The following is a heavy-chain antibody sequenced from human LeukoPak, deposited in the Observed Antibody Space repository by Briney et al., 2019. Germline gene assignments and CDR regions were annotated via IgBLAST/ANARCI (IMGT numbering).Heavy chain of an antibody. CDR1: GFTCSSYW. Sequence: GGSLRLSCAASGFTCSSYWMHWVRQAPGKGLVWVSRINSDGSSTSYADSVKGRFTISRDNAKNTLYLQMNSLRAEDTAVYYCARQGTIAAAEIDYWGQGTLVTVSS. V-gene: IGHV3-74*01. CDR2: INSDGSST. CDR3: ARQGTIAAAEIDY. D-gene: IGHD6-13*01. J-gene: IGHJ4*02.